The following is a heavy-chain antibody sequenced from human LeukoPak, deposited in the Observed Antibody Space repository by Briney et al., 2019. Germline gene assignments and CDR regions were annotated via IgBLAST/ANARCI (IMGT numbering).Heavy chain of an antibody. CDR2: INSDGSST. V-gene: IGHV3-74*01. CDR3: AKDRPYYGDYLDY. Sequence: QPGGSLRLSCAASGFTFSSYWMHWVRQAPGKGLVWVSRINSDGSSTSYADSVKGRFTISRDNAKNTLYLQMNSLRAEDTAVYYCAKDRPYYGDYLDYWGQGTLVTVSS. D-gene: IGHD4-17*01. J-gene: IGHJ4*02. CDR1: GFTFSSYW.